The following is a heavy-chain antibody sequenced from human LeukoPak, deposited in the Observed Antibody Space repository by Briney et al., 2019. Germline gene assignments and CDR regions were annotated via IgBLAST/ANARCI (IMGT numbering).Heavy chain of an antibody. CDR1: GFTFDDYA. D-gene: IGHD5-18*01. CDR3: ARDAGYGYDRFDY. CDR2: INWDGGGT. J-gene: IGHJ4*02. V-gene: IGHV3-43D*03. Sequence: PGGSLRLSCAASGFTFDDYAMHWVRQAPGKGLEWVSLINWDGGGTFYADSVKGRFTISRDNAKNSLYLQMNSLRAEDTAVYYCARDAGYGYDRFDYWGQGTQVTVSS.